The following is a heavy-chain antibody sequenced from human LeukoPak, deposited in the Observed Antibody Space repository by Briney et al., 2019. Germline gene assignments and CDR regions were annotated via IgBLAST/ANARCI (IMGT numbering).Heavy chain of an antibody. J-gene: IGHJ4*03. Sequence: GGSLRLSCAASGFTFTSYSMNWVRQAPGKGLEWVSTISGGGGSTYYADSVKGRFTISRDNSKNTLYLQVNSLRAEDTAVYYCAKGGKWDVTPFDYWGQGTMVTVSS. D-gene: IGHD1-26*01. V-gene: IGHV3-23*01. CDR1: GFTFTSYS. CDR3: AKGGKWDVTPFDY. CDR2: ISGGGGST.